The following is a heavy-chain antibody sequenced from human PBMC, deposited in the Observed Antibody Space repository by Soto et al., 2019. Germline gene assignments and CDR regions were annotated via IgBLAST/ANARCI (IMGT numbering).Heavy chain of an antibody. Sequence: GGSLRLSCAASGFTVSSNYMSWVRQAPGKGLEWVSVIYSGGSTYYADSVKGRFTISRDNSKNTLYLQMNSLRAEDTAVYYCARHQGKENYMDVWGKGTTVTVSS. CDR1: GFTVSSNY. J-gene: IGHJ6*03. CDR3: ARHQGKENYMDV. V-gene: IGHV3-66*04. CDR2: IYSGGST. D-gene: IGHD3-10*01.